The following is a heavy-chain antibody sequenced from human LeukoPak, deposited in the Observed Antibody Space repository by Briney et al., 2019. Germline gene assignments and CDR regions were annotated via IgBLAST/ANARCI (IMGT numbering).Heavy chain of an antibody. CDR3: ARVATRYSSGWFRDY. V-gene: IGHV1-69*04. D-gene: IGHD6-19*01. Sequence: SVTVSCMASGGTFSSYAIRWVRQAPGQGLAWMGRIIPIFGIANYAQKFQGRVTITADKSTSTAYMELSSLRSEDTAVYYCARVATRYSSGWFRDYWGQGTLVTVSS. J-gene: IGHJ4*02. CDR1: GGTFSSYA. CDR2: IIPIFGIA.